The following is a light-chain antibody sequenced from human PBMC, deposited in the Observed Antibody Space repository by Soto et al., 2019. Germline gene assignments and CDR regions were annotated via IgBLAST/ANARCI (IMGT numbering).Light chain of an antibody. V-gene: IGKV1-5*01. Sequence: DIQMTQSPSTLSASVGDRVTIACRASQSISIWLAWYHQKPGKAPKLLIYDASRLESGVPSRFIASGSGTEFTLTITSLQPDDFATYYCQQFHSYSRTFGQGTKVEVK. J-gene: IGKJ1*01. CDR3: QQFHSYSRT. CDR1: QSISIW. CDR2: DAS.